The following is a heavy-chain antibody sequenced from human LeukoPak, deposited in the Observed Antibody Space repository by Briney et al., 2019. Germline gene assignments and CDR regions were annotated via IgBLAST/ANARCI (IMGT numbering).Heavy chain of an antibody. V-gene: IGHV3-66*01. CDR2: IYSGGST. CDR1: GFTVSGIY. J-gene: IGHJ4*02. Sequence: PGGSLRLSCAASGFTVSGIYMSWVRQAPGKGLEWVSVIYSGGSTHYPDSVKGRFTISRDNSKNTVYLQMNALRAEDTAVYYCARARYDTSGYPHFDYWGQGTLVTVSS. D-gene: IGHD3-22*01. CDR3: ARARYDTSGYPHFDY.